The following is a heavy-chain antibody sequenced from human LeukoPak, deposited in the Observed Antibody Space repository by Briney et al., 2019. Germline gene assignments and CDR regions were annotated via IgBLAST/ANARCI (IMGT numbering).Heavy chain of an antibody. CDR3: ARPAYSNGSNFDY. CDR2: IYPGDSDT. CDR1: GYSFISYW. Sequence: GESLKISCKGSGYSFISYWIGWVRQMPGKGLEWMGIIYPGDSDTRYSPSFQGQVTISADKSNSTAYLQWSSLKASDTAMYYCARPAYSNGSNFDYWGRGTLVTVSS. J-gene: IGHJ4*02. D-gene: IGHD6-19*01. V-gene: IGHV5-51*01.